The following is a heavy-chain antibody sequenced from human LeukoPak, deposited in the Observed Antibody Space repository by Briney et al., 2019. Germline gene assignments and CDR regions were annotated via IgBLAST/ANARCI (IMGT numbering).Heavy chain of an antibody. CDR3: IHAYPRVSWFDP. CDR1: GSSISYWYW. Sequence: TLSLTCTVSGSSISYWYWSWIRQPPGKALEWLGMIYWDDDKRYSPSLRSRLTFTKDTSAKQVVLTMTNMDPADTATYYCIHAYPRVSWFDPWGQGILVTVSS. D-gene: IGHD2-2*02. J-gene: IGHJ5*02. V-gene: IGHV2-5*08. CDR2: IYWDDDK.